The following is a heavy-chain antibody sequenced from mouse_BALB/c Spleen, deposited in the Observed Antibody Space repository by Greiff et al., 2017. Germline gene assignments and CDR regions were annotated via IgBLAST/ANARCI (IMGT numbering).Heavy chain of an antibody. CDR1: GFTFSNYW. CDR2: IRLKSNNYAT. Sequence: DVQLVESGGGLVQPGGSMKLSCVASGFTFSNYWMNWVRQSPEKGLEWVAEIRLKSNNYATHYAESVKGRFTISRDDSKSSVYLQMNNLRAEDTGIYYCTRRAYYRYDDYAMDYWGQGTSVTVSS. V-gene: IGHV6-6*02. D-gene: IGHD2-14*01. J-gene: IGHJ4*01. CDR3: TRRAYYRYDDYAMDY.